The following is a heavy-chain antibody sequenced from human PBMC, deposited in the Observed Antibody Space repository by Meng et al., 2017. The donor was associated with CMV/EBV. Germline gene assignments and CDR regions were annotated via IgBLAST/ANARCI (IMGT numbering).Heavy chain of an antibody. J-gene: IGHJ4*02. V-gene: IGHV3-7*01. CDR2: IKQDGSEK. CDR3: ARDGGGLSGLWSGYDH. CDR1: GFTFSSYW. D-gene: IGHD3-3*01. Sequence: GGSLRLSCAASGFTFSSYWMSWVRQAPGKGLEWVANIKQDGSEKYYVDSVKGRFTISRDNAKNSLYLQMNSLRVGDTAVYHCARDGGGLSGLWSGYDHWGQGALVTVSS.